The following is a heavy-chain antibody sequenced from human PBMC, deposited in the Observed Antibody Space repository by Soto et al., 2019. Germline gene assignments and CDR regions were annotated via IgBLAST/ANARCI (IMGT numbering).Heavy chain of an antibody. V-gene: IGHV5-51*01. Sequence: PGESLKISCKGSGYRFTTYWIGWVRQMPGKGLEWMGTIYPGDSDRRYSPSFQGQVTISVDKSISTAYLQWSSLKASDTAMYYCARHYYYGMEVWGQGTMVTVSS. CDR2: IYPGDSDR. CDR3: ARHYYYGMEV. J-gene: IGHJ6*02. CDR1: GYRFTTYW.